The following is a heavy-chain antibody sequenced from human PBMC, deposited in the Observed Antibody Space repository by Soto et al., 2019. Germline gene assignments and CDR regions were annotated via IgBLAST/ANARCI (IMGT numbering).Heavy chain of an antibody. V-gene: IGHV3-23*01. Sequence: GGSLRLSCAASGFTFSIFAMSWVRQSPGKGLEWVSTISGGGGSTYYADAVKGRFTISRDNSMGTLYLQMKSLRVEDTAIYYCAKEVSLGSTVDLGYWGQGALVTVSS. CDR2: ISGGGGST. CDR3: AKEVSLGSTVDLGY. CDR1: GFTFSIFA. D-gene: IGHD7-27*01. J-gene: IGHJ4*02.